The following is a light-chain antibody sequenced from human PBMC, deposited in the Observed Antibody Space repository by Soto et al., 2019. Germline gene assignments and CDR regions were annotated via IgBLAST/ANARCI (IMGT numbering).Light chain of an antibody. V-gene: IGKV1-5*03. Sequence: DIPMTQSPSTLSASIGDRVTITCRASQSIDSWLAWYQQKPGKAPKLLIYKASSLQTGVPSRFSGSGSGTEFALTSSSLQPDDFATYYCQHYNTYSRTFGQGTKVEVK. CDR3: QHYNTYSRT. CDR1: QSIDSW. CDR2: KAS. J-gene: IGKJ1*01.